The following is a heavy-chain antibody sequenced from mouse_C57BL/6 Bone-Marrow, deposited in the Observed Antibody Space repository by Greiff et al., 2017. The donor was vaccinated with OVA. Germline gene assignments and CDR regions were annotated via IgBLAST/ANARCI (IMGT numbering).Heavy chain of an antibody. V-gene: IGHV5-12*01. Sequence: EVKLVESGGGLVQPGGSLKLSCAASGFTFSDYYMYWVRQTPEKRLEWVAYISNGGGSTYYPATVKGRFTIYRDTAKNTLYLQMSRLKAEDTAMYYCARRGADSSGYGYYAMDYWGQGTSVTVSS. D-gene: IGHD3-2*02. CDR3: ARRGADSSGYGYYAMDY. J-gene: IGHJ4*01. CDR1: GFTFSDYY. CDR2: ISNGGGST.